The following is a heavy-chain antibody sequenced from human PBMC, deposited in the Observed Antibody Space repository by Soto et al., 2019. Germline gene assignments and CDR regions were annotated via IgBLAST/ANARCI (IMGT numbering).Heavy chain of an antibody. CDR3: AKGGLGYCTNGVCYTFDY. D-gene: IGHD2-8*01. CDR2: ISSSSSYI. Sequence: GGSLILSCAASGFHFSSYSMNWVRQAPGKGLEWVSSISSSSSYIYYADSVKGRFTISRDNAKNSLYLQMNSLRAEDTAVYYCAKGGLGYCTNGVCYTFDYWGQGTLVTVSS. CDR1: GFHFSSYS. J-gene: IGHJ4*02. V-gene: IGHV3-21*01.